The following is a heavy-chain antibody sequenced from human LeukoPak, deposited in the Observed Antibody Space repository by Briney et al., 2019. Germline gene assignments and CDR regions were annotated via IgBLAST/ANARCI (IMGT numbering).Heavy chain of an antibody. Sequence: WIGYIYYSGSTYYNPSLKSRVTISVDTSKNQFSLRLSSVTAADTAVYYCARGSYSSSWFDPWGQGTLVTVSS. V-gene: IGHV4-30-4*01. CDR2: IYYSGST. D-gene: IGHD6-13*01. CDR3: ARGSYSSSWFDP. J-gene: IGHJ5*02.